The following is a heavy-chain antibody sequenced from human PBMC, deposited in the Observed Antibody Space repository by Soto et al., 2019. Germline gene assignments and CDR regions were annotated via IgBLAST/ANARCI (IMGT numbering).Heavy chain of an antibody. CDR2: INAGNGNT. Sequence: QVQLVQSGAEVKKPGASVKVSCKASGYTFTSYAMHWVRQAPGQRLEWMGWINAGNGNTKYSQKFQGRVTITRDTSASTAYMELSSLRSEDTAVYYCARGFHRVNTPDYWGQGTMVTVSS. V-gene: IGHV1-3*01. CDR3: ARGFHRVNTPDY. D-gene: IGHD3-3*01. CDR1: GYTFTSYA. J-gene: IGHJ4*02.